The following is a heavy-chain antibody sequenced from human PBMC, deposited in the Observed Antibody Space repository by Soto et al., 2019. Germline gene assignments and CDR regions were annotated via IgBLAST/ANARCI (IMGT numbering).Heavy chain of an antibody. CDR1: GGTFSSYA. D-gene: IGHD6-19*01. J-gene: IGHJ4*02. Sequence: GASVKVSFKXSGGTFSSYANSWVRQAPGQGLEWMGGIIPIFGTANYAQKFQGRVTITADESTSTAYMELSSLRSEDTAVYYCARVVRYSSGWYYFDYWGQGTLVTVAS. CDR2: IIPIFGTA. CDR3: ARVVRYSSGWYYFDY. V-gene: IGHV1-69*13.